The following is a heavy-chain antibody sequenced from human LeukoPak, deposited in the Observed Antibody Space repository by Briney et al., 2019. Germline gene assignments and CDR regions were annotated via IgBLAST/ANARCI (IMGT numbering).Heavy chain of an antibody. V-gene: IGHV1-69*13. CDR1: GGTFSSYA. CDR2: IIPIFGTA. D-gene: IGHD3-22*01. J-gene: IGHJ6*02. Sequence: SVKVSCKASGGTFSSYAISWVRQAPGQGLEWMGGIIPIFGTANYAQKFQGGVTITADESTSTAYMELSSLRSEDTAVYYCARVNYYDSSGYYPPHYYYYGMDVWGQGTTVTVSS. CDR3: ARVNYYDSSGYYPPHYYYYGMDV.